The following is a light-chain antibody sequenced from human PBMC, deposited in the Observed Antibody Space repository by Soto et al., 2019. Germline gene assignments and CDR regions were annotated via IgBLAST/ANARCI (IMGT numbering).Light chain of an antibody. CDR3: LQDDDYPYT. CDR2: AAF. J-gene: IGKJ2*01. Sequence: AIQMTQSPSSLSASVGDRVTITCRASQGIRDDLAWYQQRPGKAPKLLIYAAFNLQSGVPSRFSGRGSGTDFTLIISSLQPEDFATYYCLQDDDYPYTFGQGTKLEMK. V-gene: IGKV1-6*01. CDR1: QGIRDD.